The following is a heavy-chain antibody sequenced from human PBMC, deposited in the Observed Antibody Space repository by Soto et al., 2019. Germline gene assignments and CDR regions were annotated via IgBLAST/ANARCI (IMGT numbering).Heavy chain of an antibody. CDR1: GYTFSDSN. CDR3: ARGIASTRKNFYYYMDV. Sequence: ASVKVSCKASGYTFSDSNINWVRQAPGQGLEWMGWINPNSGVINYAQSFRGWVTMTSDTSISTAYMELSRQRSDDTAVYFCARGIASTRKNFYYYMDVWGKGTTVTVSS. J-gene: IGHJ6*03. V-gene: IGHV1-2*04. CDR2: INPNSGVI. D-gene: IGHD2-2*01.